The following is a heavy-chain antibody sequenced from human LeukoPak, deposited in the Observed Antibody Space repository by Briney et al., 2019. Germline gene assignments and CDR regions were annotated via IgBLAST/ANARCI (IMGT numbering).Heavy chain of an antibody. J-gene: IGHJ4*02. CDR2: TYYRSKWYN. V-gene: IGHV6-1*01. CDR3: ARDRAYDYVWGSYRSLDY. Sequence: SQTLSLICAISGDSVSSNSAAWNWIRQSPSRGLEWLGRTYYRSKWYNDYAVSVKSRITINPDTSKNQFSLQLNSVTPEDTAVYYCARDRAYDYVWGSYRSLDYWGQGTLVTVSS. CDR1: GDSVSSNSAA. D-gene: IGHD3-16*02.